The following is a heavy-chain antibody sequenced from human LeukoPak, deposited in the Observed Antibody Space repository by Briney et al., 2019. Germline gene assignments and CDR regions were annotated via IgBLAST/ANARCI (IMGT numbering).Heavy chain of an antibody. J-gene: IGHJ6*03. Sequence: SETLSLTCTVSGGSISSSSYYWGWIRQPPGKGLEWIGEINHSGSTNYNPSLKSRVTISVDTSKNQFSLKLSSVTAADTAVYYCARTTEGYCRGRSCYSYYYYMDVWGKGTTVTVSS. CDR2: INHSGST. V-gene: IGHV4-39*07. CDR3: ARTTEGYCRGRSCYSYYYYMDV. CDR1: GGSISSSSYY. D-gene: IGHD2-15*01.